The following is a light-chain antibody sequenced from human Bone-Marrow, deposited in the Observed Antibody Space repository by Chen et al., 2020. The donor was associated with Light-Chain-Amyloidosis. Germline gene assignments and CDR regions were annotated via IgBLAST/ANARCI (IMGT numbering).Light chain of an antibody. V-gene: IGLV1-47*01. CDR3: AAWDDSLSGWV. J-gene: IGLJ3*02. Sequence: QSVLTHPPSSSGTPGQRVTISCSGSSSNIGSNYVSWYQQLPGTAPNLLIYRNNQRPSGVPDRFSGSKSGTSASLAISGLRSEDEADYYCAAWDDSLSGWVFGGGTKLTVL. CDR2: RNN. CDR1: SSNIGSNY.